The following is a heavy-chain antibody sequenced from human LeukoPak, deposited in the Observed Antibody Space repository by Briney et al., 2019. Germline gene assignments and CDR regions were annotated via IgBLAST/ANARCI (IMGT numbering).Heavy chain of an antibody. V-gene: IGHV4-59*01. Sequence: SETLSLTCTVSGGSISSYYWSWIRQPPGKGLEWIGYIYYSGSTNYNPSLKSRVTISADTSKNQFSLKLSSVTAADTAVYYCARGVVVPAAPQGYWFDPWGQGTLVTVSS. CDR1: GGSISSYY. D-gene: IGHD2-2*01. CDR3: ARGVVVPAAPQGYWFDP. CDR2: IYYSGST. J-gene: IGHJ5*02.